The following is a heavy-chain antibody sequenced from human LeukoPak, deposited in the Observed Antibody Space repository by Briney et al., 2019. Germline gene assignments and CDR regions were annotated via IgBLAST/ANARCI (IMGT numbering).Heavy chain of an antibody. D-gene: IGHD2/OR15-2a*01. J-gene: IGHJ3*02. CDR3: AKVGEKNMVEAFEI. Sequence: GGSLRLSCAASGFTFSSYAMSWVRQAPGKGLEWVSAISGSGGSTYYADSVKGRFTISRGNSKNTVYLQMNSLRPEDTAVYYCAKVGEKNMVEAFEIWGQGTRVTVSP. V-gene: IGHV3-23*01. CDR2: ISGSGGST. CDR1: GFTFSSYA.